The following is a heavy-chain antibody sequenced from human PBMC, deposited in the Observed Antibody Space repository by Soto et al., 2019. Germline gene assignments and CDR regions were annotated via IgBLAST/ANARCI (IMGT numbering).Heavy chain of an antibody. V-gene: IGHV4-4*01. CDR1: GGTVASSHW. D-gene: IGHD2-21*02. J-gene: IGHJ5*02. CDR2: VYHTGDT. CDR3: AREIVTAGGNIYLAP. Sequence: TLSLTCGVSGGTVASSHWWSWVRQSPGRGLEWIGNVYHTGDTNFNPSLQSRVTFSVDKSTNQFSLRLTSVTAADTAVYFCAREIVTAGGNIYLAPWGTGKLVTV.